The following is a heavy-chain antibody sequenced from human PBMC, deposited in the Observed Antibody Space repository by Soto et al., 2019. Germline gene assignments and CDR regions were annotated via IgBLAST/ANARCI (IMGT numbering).Heavy chain of an antibody. CDR1: GFTFSDYY. CDR3: ARVGEGTIFGVVNYPNYYYYMDV. Sequence: GGSLRLSCAASGFTFSDYYMSWIRQAPGKGLEWVSYISSSGSTIYYADSVKGRFTISRDNAKNSLYLQMNSLRAEDTAVYYCARVGEGTIFGVVNYPNYYYYMDVWGKGTTVTVSS. D-gene: IGHD3-3*01. CDR2: ISSSGSTI. J-gene: IGHJ6*03. V-gene: IGHV3-11*01.